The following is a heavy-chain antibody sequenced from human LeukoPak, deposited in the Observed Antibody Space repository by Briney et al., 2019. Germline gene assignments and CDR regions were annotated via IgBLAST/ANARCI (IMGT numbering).Heavy chain of an antibody. CDR2: MNPNSGNT. CDR3: ARGDYDFWSGYRFDP. J-gene: IGHJ5*02. CDR1: GYTFTSYD. D-gene: IGHD3-3*01. V-gene: IGHV1-8*01. Sequence: ASVKVSCKASGYTFTSYDINWVRQATGQGLEWMGWMNPNSGNTGYAQKFQGRVTMTRNTSISTDYMELSSLRSEDTAVYYCARGDYDFWSGYRFDPWGQGTLVTVSS.